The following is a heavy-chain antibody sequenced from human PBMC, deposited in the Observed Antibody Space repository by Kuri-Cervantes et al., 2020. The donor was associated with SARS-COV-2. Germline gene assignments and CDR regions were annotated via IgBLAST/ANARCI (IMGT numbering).Heavy chain of an antibody. CDR1: GFTFDDYA. V-gene: IGHV3-23*03. J-gene: IGHJ4*02. D-gene: IGHD3-10*01. Sequence: GGSLRLSCAASGFTFDDYAMHWVRQAPGKGLEWVSVIYSGGSSTYYADSVKGRFTISRDNSKNPLYLQMNSLRAEDTAVYYCAKTTMVQGVIISGWIDYWGQGTLVTVSS. CDR2: IYSGGSST. CDR3: AKTTMVQGVIISGWIDY.